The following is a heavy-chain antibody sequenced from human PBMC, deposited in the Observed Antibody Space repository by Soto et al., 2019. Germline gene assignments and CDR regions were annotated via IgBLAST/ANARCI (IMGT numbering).Heavy chain of an antibody. CDR3: AREGSGYNF. V-gene: IGHV1-69*01. J-gene: IGHJ1*01. D-gene: IGHD5-12*01. Sequence: QVQLVQSGAELKRPGSSVKVSCKASGDTFSSFGISWVRQAPGQGLEWMGGIIPVFGRPNYAQRFRGRLTITADESTNTGYMELIDLRSEDTAVYYCAREGSGYNFWGQGTQVTVSS. CDR2: IIPVFGRP. CDR1: GDTFSSFG.